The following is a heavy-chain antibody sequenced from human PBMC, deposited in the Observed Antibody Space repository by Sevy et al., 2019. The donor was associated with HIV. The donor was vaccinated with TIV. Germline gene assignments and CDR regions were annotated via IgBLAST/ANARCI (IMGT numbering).Heavy chain of an antibody. CDR3: ATTGGSGKYRAFDF. CDR2: INDSGNT. CDR1: DGSFSGFY. J-gene: IGHJ4*02. Sequence: SETLSLTCVVYDGSFSGFYWRWIRQPPGKGLEWIGEINDSGNTDYKPSLKSRVTISADTSKNQFSLNLRSVTAADTAVYYCATTGGSGKYRAFDFWGQGILVTVSS. V-gene: IGHV4-34*01. D-gene: IGHD1-26*01.